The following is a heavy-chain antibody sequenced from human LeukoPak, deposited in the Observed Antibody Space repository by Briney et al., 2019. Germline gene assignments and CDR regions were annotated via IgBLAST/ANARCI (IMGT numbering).Heavy chain of an antibody. CDR1: GGSISSSSYY. CDR2: IYYSGRT. J-gene: IGHJ4*02. D-gene: IGHD6-19*01. V-gene: IGHV4-39*01. CDR3: ARLAVAGINDY. Sequence: PSETLSLTCTVSGGSISSSSYYWGWIRHPPGKGLEWIGSIYYSGRTYYNPSLKSRVTISVDTSKNQFSLELSSVTAADTAVYYCARLAVAGINDYWGQGTLVTVSS.